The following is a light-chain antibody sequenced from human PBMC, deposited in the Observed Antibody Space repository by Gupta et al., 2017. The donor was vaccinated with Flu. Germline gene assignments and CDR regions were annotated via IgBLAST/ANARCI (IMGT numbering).Light chain of an antibody. CDR3: QWWRDWLLS. CDR1: QNFGNY. J-gene: IGKJ4*01. V-gene: IGKV3-11*01. CDR2: ETS. Sequence: IVLTQSPATLSLSPGERATLSCRASQNFGNYLACYQQKPGQAPRLLIYETSYRAAAVPARSRGSGSVADFTLTIIILEPEDFRVYYCQWWRDWLLSLGAGTTVGIK.